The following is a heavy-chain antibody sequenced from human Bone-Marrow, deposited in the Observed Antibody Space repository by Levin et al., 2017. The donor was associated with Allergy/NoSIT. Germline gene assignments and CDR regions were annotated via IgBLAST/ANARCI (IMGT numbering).Heavy chain of an antibody. J-gene: IGHJ4*02. D-gene: IGHD1-26*01. CDR3: TRDRGEWGQFYFDY. CDR1: EFTFSAFG. Sequence: GGSLRLSCAASEFTFSAFGMHWVRQAPGRGLEWVAVISYDGGHKFYADSVKGRFTISRDNSKNTHYLQMNSLRAEDTAVYYCTRDRGEWGQFYFDYWGQGILVTVSS. V-gene: IGHV3-33*08. CDR2: ISYDGGHK.